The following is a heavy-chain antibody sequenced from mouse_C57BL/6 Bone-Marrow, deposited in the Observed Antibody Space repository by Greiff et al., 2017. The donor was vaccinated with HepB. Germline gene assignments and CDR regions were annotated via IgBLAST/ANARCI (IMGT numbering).Heavy chain of an antibody. CDR3: AREGTYYSDWDAMDY. Sequence: QVQLQQPGAELVMPGASVKLSCKASGYTFTSYWMHWVKQRPGQGLEWIGEIDPSDSYTNYNQKFKGKSTLTVDKSSSTAYMQLSSLTSVDSAVYYCAREGTYYSDWDAMDYGGQGTAVTVSS. J-gene: IGHJ4*01. D-gene: IGHD2-12*01. V-gene: IGHV1-69*01. CDR2: IDPSDSYT. CDR1: GYTFTSYW.